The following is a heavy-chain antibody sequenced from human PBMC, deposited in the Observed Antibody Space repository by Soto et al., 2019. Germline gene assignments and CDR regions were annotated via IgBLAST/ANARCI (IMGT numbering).Heavy chain of an antibody. D-gene: IGHD2-15*01. Sequence: SCAASGFTFSSYGMHGVRQGRGKGLERVALIWYDGRNKYYADSVKGRFTISRDNSKNTLYLQMNSLRAEDTAVYYCARDFPPNCSGGSCYPRYYYYGMDVWGQGTTVTVSS. V-gene: IGHV3-33*01. CDR1: GFTFSSYG. CDR3: ARDFPPNCSGGSCYPRYYYYGMDV. J-gene: IGHJ6*02. CDR2: IWYDGRNK.